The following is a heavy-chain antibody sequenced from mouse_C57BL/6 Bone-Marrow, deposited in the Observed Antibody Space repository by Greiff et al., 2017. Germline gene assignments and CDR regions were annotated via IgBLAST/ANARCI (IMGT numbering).Heavy chain of an antibody. V-gene: IGHV1-81*01. CDR3: ARGQLRLLWFAY. CDR2: IYPRSGNT. Sequence: VKLQQSGAELARPGASVKLSCKASGYTFTSYGISWVKQRTGQGLEWIGEIYPRSGNTYYNEKFKGKATLTADKSSSTAYMELRSLTSEDSAVYFCARGQLRLLWFAYWGQGTLVTVSA. D-gene: IGHD3-2*02. CDR1: GYTFTSYG. J-gene: IGHJ3*01.